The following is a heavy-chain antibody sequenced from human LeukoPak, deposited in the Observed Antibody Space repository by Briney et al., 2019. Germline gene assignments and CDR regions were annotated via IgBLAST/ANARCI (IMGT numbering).Heavy chain of an antibody. D-gene: IGHD3-3*01. J-gene: IGHJ4*02. CDR1: GGSFSGYY. Sequence: SETLSLTCAVYGGSFSGYYWSWIRQPPGKGLEWIGEINHSGSTNYNPSLKSRVTISVDTSKNQFSLKLSSVTAADTAVYYCARRNPDDFWSDCLYYFDYWGQGTLVTVSS. V-gene: IGHV4-34*01. CDR3: ARRNPDDFWSDCLYYFDY. CDR2: INHSGST.